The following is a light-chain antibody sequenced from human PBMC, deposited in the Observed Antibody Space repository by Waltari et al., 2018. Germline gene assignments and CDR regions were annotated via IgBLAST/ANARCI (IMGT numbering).Light chain of an antibody. CDR3: QQSYTTPGT. J-gene: IGKJ5*01. CDR1: QSIRNY. Sequence: DIQMTQSPSSLSAAVGDRVTITCRASQSIRNYLNWYQQTPGKAPKLLIYAASSLQTGVSSRFSGSGSGTDFTLTIRRLEPGDFATYYCQQSYTTPGTFGQGTRLEIK. CDR2: AAS. V-gene: IGKV1-39*01.